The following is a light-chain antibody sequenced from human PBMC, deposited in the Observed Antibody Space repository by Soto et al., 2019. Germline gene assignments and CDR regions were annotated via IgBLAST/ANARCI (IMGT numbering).Light chain of an antibody. CDR1: SSDVGGYNY. CDR2: EVS. J-gene: IGLJ2*01. CDR3: SSYTSSSPHVV. Sequence: QSALTQPASVSGSPGQSITISCTGTSSDVGGYNYVSWYRHHPGKAPKLMIYEVSNRPSGVSNHFSGSKSGNTASLTISGLQAEDEADYYCSSYTSSSPHVVFGGGTKLTVL. V-gene: IGLV2-14*01.